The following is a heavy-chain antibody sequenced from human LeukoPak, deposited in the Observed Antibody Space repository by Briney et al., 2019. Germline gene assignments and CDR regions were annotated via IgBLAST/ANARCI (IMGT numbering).Heavy chain of an antibody. CDR2: ISSSSSYI. J-gene: IGHJ3*02. D-gene: IGHD3/OR15-3a*01. CDR1: GFTFSSYS. Sequence: AGGSLRLSWAASGFTFSSYSMNWVRQAPGKGLESVSSISSSSSYIYYADSVKGRFTISRDNAKNSLYLQMNSLRAEDTAVYYCARDLPMIFGVASGQNGAFDIWAKGQWSPSLQ. V-gene: IGHV3-21*01. CDR3: ARDLPMIFGVASGQNGAFDI.